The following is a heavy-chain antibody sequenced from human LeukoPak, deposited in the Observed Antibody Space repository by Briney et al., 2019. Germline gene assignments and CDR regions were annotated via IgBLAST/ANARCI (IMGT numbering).Heavy chain of an antibody. V-gene: IGHV3-23*01. D-gene: IGHD6-13*01. CDR1: GFTFSSYA. CDR2: ISGSGGST. CDR3: AKAPGIAAAGTRVGPHLDY. Sequence: PGGSLRLSCAASGFTFSSYAMSWVRQAPGKGLEWVSAISGSGGSTYYADSVKGRFTISRDNSKNTLYLQMNSLRAEDTAVYYCAKAPGIAAAGTRVGPHLDYWGQGTLVTVSS. J-gene: IGHJ4*02.